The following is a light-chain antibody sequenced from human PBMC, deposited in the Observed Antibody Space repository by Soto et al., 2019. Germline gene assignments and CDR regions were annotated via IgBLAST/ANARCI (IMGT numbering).Light chain of an antibody. V-gene: IGKV1-39*01. CDR3: QQSYSTPIT. CDR2: AAS. CDR1: QGISSY. Sequence: DIPLTQSPSFLSASVGDRVTITCRASQGISSYLAWYQQKPGKAPKLLIYAASSLQSGVPSRFSGSGSGTDFTLTISSLQPEDFATYYCQQSYSTPITFGQGTRLEIK. J-gene: IGKJ5*01.